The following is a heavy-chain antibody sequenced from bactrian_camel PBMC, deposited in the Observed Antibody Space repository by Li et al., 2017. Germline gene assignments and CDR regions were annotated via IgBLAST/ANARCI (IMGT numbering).Heavy chain of an antibody. CDR2: INTDGGRT. CDR1: GFTFSSYA. V-gene: IGHV3S31*01. J-gene: IGHJ7*01. D-gene: IGHD7*01. Sequence: VQLVESGGGLVQPGGSLRLSCAASGFTFSSYAMSWVRQAPGKGLEWVSGINTDGGRTYYADSVRGRFTISKDDAKRTLYLQMNNLKPEDTGTYYCGARGSNVAGVTVTFVGMDTWGKGTQVTVS.